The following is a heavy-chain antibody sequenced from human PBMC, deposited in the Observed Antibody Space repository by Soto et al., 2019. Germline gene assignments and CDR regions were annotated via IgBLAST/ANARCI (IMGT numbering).Heavy chain of an antibody. V-gene: IGHV3-21*01. CDR1: GFTFSSYS. J-gene: IGHJ3*02. D-gene: IGHD4-17*01. Sequence: GSLRLSCAASGFTFSSYSMNWVRQAPGKGLEWVSSISSSSSYIYYADSVKGRFTISRDNAKNSLYLQMNSLRAEDTAVYYCARNTLTTSPPDAFDIWGQGTMVTV. CDR2: ISSSSSYI. CDR3: ARNTLTTSPPDAFDI.